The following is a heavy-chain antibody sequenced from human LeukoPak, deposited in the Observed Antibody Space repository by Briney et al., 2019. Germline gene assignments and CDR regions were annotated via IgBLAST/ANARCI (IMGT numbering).Heavy chain of an antibody. Sequence: SETLSLTCTVSGGSISSSTYYWDWIRQPPGKGLEWIGSIYYSGNTYYNPSLKSRVTISVDTPKNQFSLKLTSVTAADTAVYYCSRLYCTTSSCGRFDPWGQGTLVTVSS. CDR3: SRLYCTTSSCGRFDP. CDR2: IYYSGNT. D-gene: IGHD2-2*01. J-gene: IGHJ5*02. V-gene: IGHV4-39*01. CDR1: GGSISSSTYY.